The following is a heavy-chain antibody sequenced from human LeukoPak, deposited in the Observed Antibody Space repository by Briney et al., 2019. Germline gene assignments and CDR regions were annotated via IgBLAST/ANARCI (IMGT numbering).Heavy chain of an antibody. CDR2: IIPIFGTA. D-gene: IGHD4-23*01. CDR1: GYTFTTYY. V-gene: IGHV1-69*06. J-gene: IGHJ4*02. CDR3: ARDRRMGGNSYFDY. Sequence: SVKVSCRASGYTFTTYYMQWVRQAPGQGLEWMGRIIPIFGTANYAQKFQGRVTITADKSTSTAYMELSSLRSEDTAVYYCARDRRMGGNSYFDYWGQGTLVTVSS.